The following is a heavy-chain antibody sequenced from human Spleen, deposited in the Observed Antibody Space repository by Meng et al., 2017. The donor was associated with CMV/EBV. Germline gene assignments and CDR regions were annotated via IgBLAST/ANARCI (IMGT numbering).Heavy chain of an antibody. CDR3: AKIFRNAFDV. Sequence: SLRLSCAASGFTFDNYAMHWVRQGPGKGLEWVSGISWNSGSIGYADSVKGRFTISRDNAKNSLYLQMNSLRTEDTALYYCAKIFRNAFDVWGQGTMVTVSS. CDR1: GFTFDNYA. V-gene: IGHV3-9*01. CDR2: ISWNSGSI. J-gene: IGHJ3*01.